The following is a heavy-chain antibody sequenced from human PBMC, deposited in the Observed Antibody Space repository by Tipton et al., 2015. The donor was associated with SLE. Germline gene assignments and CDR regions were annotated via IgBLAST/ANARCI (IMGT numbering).Heavy chain of an antibody. Sequence: TLSLTCTVSGDSVRSSYWSWIRQPPGMGLEWIGFVYYGGSTNMGPTNYNPSLESPLAITVDTPGRLFFLWLSSMTAADTAVYYCARLGYCTGDTVCFTGIDQWGQGTLVTVSS. CDR2: VYYGGST. J-gene: IGHJ5*02. V-gene: IGHV4-59*08. CDR3: ARLGYCTGDTVCFTGIDQ. CDR1: GDSVRSSY. D-gene: IGHD2-8*02.